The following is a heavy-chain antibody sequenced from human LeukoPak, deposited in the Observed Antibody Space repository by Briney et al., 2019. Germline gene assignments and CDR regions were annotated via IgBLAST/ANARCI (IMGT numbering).Heavy chain of an antibody. Sequence: ASVKVSCKASGYTFTSYYMHWVRQAPGQGLEWMGIINPSGGSTNYAQNFQGRVTMTRDTSISTAYMELSRLRSDETAVYYCARALEVAGTGLSRWGQGTLVTVSS. CDR3: ARALEVAGTGLSR. J-gene: IGHJ4*02. CDR2: INPSGGST. D-gene: IGHD6-19*01. CDR1: GYTFTSYY. V-gene: IGHV1-2*02.